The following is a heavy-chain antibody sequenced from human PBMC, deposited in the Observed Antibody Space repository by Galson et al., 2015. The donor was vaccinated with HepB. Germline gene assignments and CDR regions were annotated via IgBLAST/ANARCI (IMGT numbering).Heavy chain of an antibody. Sequence: SLRLSCAASGFTFSNFVMHWVRQAPGKGLEWVAAISHDGRKKYYVDSVKGRFTISRDNSKNALYLQMDSVRPEDTAMFYCAKDLLSQEYDSSAYPDSWGQGTLVTISS. J-gene: IGHJ4*02. CDR1: GFTFSNFV. V-gene: IGHV3-30*18. D-gene: IGHD3-22*01. CDR2: ISHDGRKK. CDR3: AKDLLSQEYDSSAYPDS.